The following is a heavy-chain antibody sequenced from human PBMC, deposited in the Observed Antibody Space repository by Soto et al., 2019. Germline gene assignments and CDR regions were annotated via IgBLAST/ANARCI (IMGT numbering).Heavy chain of an antibody. CDR2: IWYDGINK. J-gene: IGHJ6*01. Sequence: SGGSLRLSWAASRFTFSSYGMHWVRQAPGKGLEWVAVIWYDGINKYYADSVKGRFTISRDNSKNTLYLQMNSLRADDTAVYYCARGVVVARYAFYGMDVLEQGTMRTASS. V-gene: IGHV3-33*01. CDR1: RFTFSSYG. CDR3: ARGVVVARYAFYGMDV. D-gene: IGHD2-15*01.